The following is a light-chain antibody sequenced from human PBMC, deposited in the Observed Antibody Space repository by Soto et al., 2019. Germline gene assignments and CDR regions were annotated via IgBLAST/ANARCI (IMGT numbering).Light chain of an antibody. Sequence: VMTQSPVTLSVSPGERATLSCRASQSVSTNLAWYQHKPGQAPRFLIYGASTRATGIPARFSGSGSGTEFTLTISSLQSEDSAVYYWQQYNDLVTFGGGTKVEIK. V-gene: IGKV3-15*01. J-gene: IGKJ4*01. CDR3: QQYNDLVT. CDR2: GAS. CDR1: QSVSTN.